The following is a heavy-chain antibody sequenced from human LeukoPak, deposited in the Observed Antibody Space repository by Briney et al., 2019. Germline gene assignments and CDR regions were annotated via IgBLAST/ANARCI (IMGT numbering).Heavy chain of an antibody. CDR3: ARWGEAFDI. CDR2: INHSGST. V-gene: IGHV4-34*01. Sequence: SETLSLTCAVYGGSFSGYYWSWIRQPPGKGLEWIGEINHSGSTNYNPSLKSRVTISVDTSKNQFSLQLNSVTPEDTAVYYCARWGEAFDIWGQGTMVTVSS. D-gene: IGHD3-16*01. CDR1: GGSFSGYY. J-gene: IGHJ3*02.